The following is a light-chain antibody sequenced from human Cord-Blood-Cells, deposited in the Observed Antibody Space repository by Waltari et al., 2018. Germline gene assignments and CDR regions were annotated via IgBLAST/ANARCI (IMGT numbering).Light chain of an antibody. Sequence: QSALTQPAPVSGSPGQSITISCPGTSSDVGGYNYVPWYQHHPGKPPKLRIYDVSNRPSGVSNRFSGSKSGNTAPLTISGLQAEDEADYYCSSYTSSSTYVFGTGTKVTVL. CDR2: DVS. V-gene: IGLV2-14*03. J-gene: IGLJ1*01. CDR3: SSYTSSSTYV. CDR1: SSDVGGYNY.